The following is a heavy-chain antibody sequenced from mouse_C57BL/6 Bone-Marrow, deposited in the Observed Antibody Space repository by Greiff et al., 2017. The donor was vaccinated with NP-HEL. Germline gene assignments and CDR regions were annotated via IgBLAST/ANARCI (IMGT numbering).Heavy chain of an antibody. CDR1: GFTFSSYG. D-gene: IGHD1-1*01. J-gene: IGHJ1*03. CDR2: ISSGGSST. CDR3: ARPIYYYGRWYFDV. Sequence: EVKVVESGGDLVKPGGSLKLSCAASGFTFSSYGMSWVRQTPDKRLEWVATISSGGSSTYYPDSVQGRFTISRDNAKNTLYLQMSRLNSENTAMYYCARPIYYYGRWYFDVWGTGTTVTVSS. V-gene: IGHV5-6*01.